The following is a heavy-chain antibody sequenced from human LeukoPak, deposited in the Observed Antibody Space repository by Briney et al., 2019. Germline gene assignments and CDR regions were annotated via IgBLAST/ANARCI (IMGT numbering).Heavy chain of an antibody. CDR1: GYTFTSFE. J-gene: IGHJ6*03. D-gene: IGHD3-10*01. CDR2: MNPNSGAT. V-gene: IGHV1-8*01. CDR3: ARDHEPMGAYYYYMDV. Sequence: GASVKVSCKASGYTFTSFEINWVRQATGQGLEWVGWMNPNSGATVYAQKFQGKVTMTRDTSISTVYMELSSLRYEDTAVYYCARDHEPMGAYYYYMDVWGKGTTVTISS.